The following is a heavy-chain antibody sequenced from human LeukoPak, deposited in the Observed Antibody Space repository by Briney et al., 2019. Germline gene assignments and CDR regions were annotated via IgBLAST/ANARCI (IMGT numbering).Heavy chain of an antibody. J-gene: IGHJ5*02. D-gene: IGHD6-13*01. Sequence: SETLSLTCTVSGYSISSGYFWGWIRQPPGKGLEWIGTIYNSGSTYYNASLESRVTISVDTSKNQFSLKLSSVTAADTAVYYCARAYSSSWYFNLFDPWGQGTLVTVSS. CDR1: GYSISSGYF. V-gene: IGHV4-38-2*02. CDR3: ARAYSSSWYFNLFDP. CDR2: IYNSGST.